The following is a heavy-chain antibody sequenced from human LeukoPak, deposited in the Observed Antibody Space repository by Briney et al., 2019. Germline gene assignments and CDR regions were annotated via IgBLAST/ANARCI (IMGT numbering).Heavy chain of an antibody. Sequence: SGTLSLTCTVSGYSISSGYYWGWIRQPPGKGLEWIGSIYHSGSTYYNPSLKSRVTISVDTSKNQFSLKLGSVTAADTAVYYCARDRSVYGGNPDYWGQGTLVTVSS. V-gene: IGHV4-38-2*02. CDR3: ARDRSVYGGNPDY. CDR1: GYSISSGYY. D-gene: IGHD4-23*01. J-gene: IGHJ4*02. CDR2: IYHSGST.